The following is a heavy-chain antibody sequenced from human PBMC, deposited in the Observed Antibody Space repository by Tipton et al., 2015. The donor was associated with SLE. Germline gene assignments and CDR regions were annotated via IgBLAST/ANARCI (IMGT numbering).Heavy chain of an antibody. CDR3: ARGPVSGRRYFDF. J-gene: IGHJ4*02. D-gene: IGHD6-19*01. Sequence: SGVTISSNFMSWVRQAPGKGLEWVSVFFGADSTYYADSVKGRFIVSRDSSKNTLFLQMSSLRAEDTAVYYCARGPVSGRRYFDFWGQGTLVTVSS. CDR1: GVTISSNF. CDR2: FFGADST. V-gene: IGHV3-66*01.